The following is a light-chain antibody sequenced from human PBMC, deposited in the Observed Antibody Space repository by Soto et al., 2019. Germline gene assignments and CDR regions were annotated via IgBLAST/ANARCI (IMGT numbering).Light chain of an antibody. Sequence: EIFLTQSPDTLSLSPGERATLSCRASQSVGSSLAWYQQEPGQAPRLLIYGASTRATGIPARFSGSGSGTEFTLTISSLQSEDFTVYFCQQYKNWPPITFGQGTRLEIK. CDR2: GAS. V-gene: IGKV3-15*01. J-gene: IGKJ5*01. CDR3: QQYKNWPPIT. CDR1: QSVGSS.